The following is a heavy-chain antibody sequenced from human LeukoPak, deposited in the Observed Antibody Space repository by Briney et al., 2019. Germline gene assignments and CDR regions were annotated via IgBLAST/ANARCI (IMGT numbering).Heavy chain of an antibody. J-gene: IGHJ4*02. CDR1: RFSLSVYV. CDR2: ISSSGTTT. D-gene: IGHD5-12*01. Sequence: GGSLRVSCVASRFSLSVYVMHWVRPAPPRGLEWISHISSSGTTTYSAHSVKGRFTLSRDNAQNSLYLPINTLRDEDTALYYSSTLTVATNFYYCGQGTLVTVSS. CDR3: STLTVATNFYY. V-gene: IGHV3-48*03.